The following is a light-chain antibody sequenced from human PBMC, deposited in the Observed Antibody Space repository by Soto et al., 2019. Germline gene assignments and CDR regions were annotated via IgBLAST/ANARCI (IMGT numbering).Light chain of an antibody. CDR1: QTISSW. CDR2: KAS. Sequence: DIQMTQSPSSLSASVGDRVTITCRASQTISSWLAWYQQKPGKAPNLLIYKASSSEGGVPSRFSGSGSGTEFTLTISSLQPDDSATYYCQHYHSFPWTFGQGTK. CDR3: QHYHSFPWT. J-gene: IGKJ1*01. V-gene: IGKV1-5*03.